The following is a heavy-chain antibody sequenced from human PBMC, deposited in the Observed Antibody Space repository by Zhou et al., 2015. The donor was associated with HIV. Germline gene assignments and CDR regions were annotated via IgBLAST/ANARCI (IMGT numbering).Heavy chain of an antibody. V-gene: IGHV1-69*01. D-gene: IGHD6-13*01. CDR2: VIPMFRTT. CDR3: ARDNHPSRIGSVSSSWYTYYFDY. J-gene: IGHJ4*02. CDR1: GGSFSSNV. Sequence: QVQLVQSGAEVKKPGSSVKVSCKASGGSFSSNVLSWVRQAPGQGLEWMGGVIPMFRTTQYAPALQGRVTITADESTSTAYMELSSLRSEDTAVYYCARDNHPSRIGSVSSSWYTYYFDYWGQGTLVTVSS.